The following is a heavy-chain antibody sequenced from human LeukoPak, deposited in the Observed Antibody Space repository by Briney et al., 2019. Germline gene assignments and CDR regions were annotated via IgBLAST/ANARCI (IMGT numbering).Heavy chain of an antibody. Sequence: SETLSLTCSVSGGSIGNFYWSWIRQPPGKSLEWIGYIYRSGSTNYNPSLKSRVTMSIDPSKNQFSLKLMSVTAADTAVYYCARSKDILTGYCFDYWGQGTLVTVSS. CDR1: GGSIGNFY. D-gene: IGHD3-9*01. CDR3: ARSKDILTGYCFDY. CDR2: IYRSGST. V-gene: IGHV4-4*09. J-gene: IGHJ4*02.